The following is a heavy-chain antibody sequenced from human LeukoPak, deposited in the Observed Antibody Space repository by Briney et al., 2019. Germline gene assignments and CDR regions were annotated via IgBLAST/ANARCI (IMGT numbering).Heavy chain of an antibody. Sequence: GGPLRLSCAASGFIYSRYAMRWLPRAPGKGLVWVSNNSGSGDATYYADSVKGRFTIPRDNSKNTLYLQMNSLRAEDTAVYYCARGGGYQLPPAVAGTRPFDYWGQGTLVTASS. V-gene: IGHV3-23*01. CDR1: GFIYSRYA. CDR3: ARGGGYQLPPAVAGTRPFDY. J-gene: IGHJ4*02. D-gene: IGHD6-19*01. CDR2: NSGSGDAT.